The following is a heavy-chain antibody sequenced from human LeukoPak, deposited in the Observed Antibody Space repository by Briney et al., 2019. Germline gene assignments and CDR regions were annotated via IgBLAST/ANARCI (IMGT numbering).Heavy chain of an antibody. J-gene: IGHJ6*02. CDR1: GFSLTTGGVA. V-gene: IGHV2-5*01. CDR2: IYWNDEK. Sequence: ESGPTLVNPTQTLTLTCSFSGFSLTTGGVAVGWLRQPPGKALEWLALIYWNDEKRYSPSLRNRLTITKDTSKNQVVLAMTDMDPVDTATYYCTHDYGYRMHVWGQGTTVTVSS. CDR3: THDYGYRMHV. D-gene: IGHD3-16*01.